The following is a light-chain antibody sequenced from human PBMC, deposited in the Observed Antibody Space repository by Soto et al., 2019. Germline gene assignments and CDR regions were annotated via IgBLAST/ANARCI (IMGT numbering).Light chain of an antibody. CDR1: QSVSSNY. CDR3: QQYGSSPWT. V-gene: IGKV3-20*01. Sequence: EIVLTQSPGTLSLSPGERTTLSCRARQSVSSNYLAWYQQKPGQAPRPLIYGASSRATCIPDRFSGSGAGTEFTLTISRLESEDFAVYYCQQYGSSPWTFGQGTKVDIK. CDR2: GAS. J-gene: IGKJ1*01.